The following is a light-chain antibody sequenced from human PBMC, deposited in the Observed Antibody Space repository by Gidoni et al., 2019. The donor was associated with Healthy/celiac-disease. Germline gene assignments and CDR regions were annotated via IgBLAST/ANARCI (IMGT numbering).Light chain of an antibody. J-gene: IGKJ4*01. V-gene: IGKV1-5*03. CDR1: QIISSW. CDR3: QQYNSYPLT. Sequence: DIQLTQSPSTLSASVGDRVTITCRASQIISSWLAWFQQKPGKAPKLLIYKASSLESGVPSRFSGSGSGTEFTLTISSLQPDDFATYYCQQYNSYPLTFXGXTKVEIK. CDR2: KAS.